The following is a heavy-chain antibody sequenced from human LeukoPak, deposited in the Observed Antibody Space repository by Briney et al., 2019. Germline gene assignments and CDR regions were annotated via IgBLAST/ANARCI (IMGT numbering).Heavy chain of an antibody. CDR2: IYPRDGST. V-gene: IGHV1-46*01. CDR1: GYTFTSNY. Sequence: ASVKVSCKASGYTFTSNYIHWVRQAPGQGLEWMGMIYPRDGSTSYAQKFQGRVTVTRDTSTSTVHMELSGLRSEDTAVYYRVRDQEGLDYWGQGTLVTVSS. CDR3: VRDQEGLDY. J-gene: IGHJ4*02.